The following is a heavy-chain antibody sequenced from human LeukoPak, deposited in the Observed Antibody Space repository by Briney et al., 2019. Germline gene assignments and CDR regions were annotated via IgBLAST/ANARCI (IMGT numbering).Heavy chain of an antibody. CDR3: ARGEMATISFDY. V-gene: IGHV4-39*07. CDR1: GGSISSSSYY. J-gene: IGHJ4*02. CDR2: IYYRGST. Sequence: SETLSLTCTVSGGSISSSSYYWGWIRQPPGKGLEWIGNIYYRGSTYYNPSLKSRVTISVDTSKNQFSLKLSSVTAADTAVYYCARGEMATISFDYWGQGTLVTVSS. D-gene: IGHD5-24*01.